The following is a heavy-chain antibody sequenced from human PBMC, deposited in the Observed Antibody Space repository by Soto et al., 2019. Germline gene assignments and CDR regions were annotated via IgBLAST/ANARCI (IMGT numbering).Heavy chain of an antibody. V-gene: IGHV1-69*13. Sequence: EASVKVSCKASGVTSSNHAISWVRQAPGQGLEWVGGIIPMFPTADYAQRFQGRVTITADDSTTTVYMELSGLRSEDTAMYYCARDDATYCGGDCYRYFYYGMDVWGQGTTVTVSS. CDR3: ARDDATYCGGDCYRYFYYGMDV. D-gene: IGHD2-21*02. CDR2: IIPMFPTA. CDR1: GVTSSNHA. J-gene: IGHJ6*02.